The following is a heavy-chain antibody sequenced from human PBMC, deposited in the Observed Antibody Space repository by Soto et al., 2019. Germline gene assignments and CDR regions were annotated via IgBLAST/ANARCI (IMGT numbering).Heavy chain of an antibody. D-gene: IGHD3-9*01. J-gene: IGHJ4*02. CDR2: IYSDGTT. V-gene: IGHV3-66*01. CDR3: ARDRDDIMTGPIDY. Sequence: EVQLVESGGGLVQPGGSLRLSCAASGFTVSSKYMSWVRQAPGKGLEWVLVIYSDGTTYYEESVKGRFTISRDNSKNTWYPQMNNLRAEDTAVYYCARDRDDIMTGPIDYWGQGTLFTVSS. CDR1: GFTVSSKY.